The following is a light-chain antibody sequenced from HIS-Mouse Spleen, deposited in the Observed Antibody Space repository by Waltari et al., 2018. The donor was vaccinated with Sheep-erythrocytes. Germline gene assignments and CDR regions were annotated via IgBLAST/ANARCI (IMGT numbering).Light chain of an antibody. CDR2: SNK. J-gene: IGLJ3*02. CDR1: SSNIGSNT. Sequence: QSVLTQPPSASGTPGQRVTISCSGSSSNIGSNTVNWYQQLQGTAPKLLIYSNKRRPSGFPDRFSCSKSGTSASLAISGLQSEDEADYYCAAWDDSLNGPVFGGGTKLTVL. V-gene: IGLV1-44*01. CDR3: AAWDDSLNGPV.